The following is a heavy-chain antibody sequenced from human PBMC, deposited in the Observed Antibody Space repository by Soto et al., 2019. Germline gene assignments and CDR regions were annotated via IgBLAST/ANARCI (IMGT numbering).Heavy chain of an antibody. J-gene: IGHJ6*02. V-gene: IGHV3-30*18. D-gene: IGHD3-3*01. Sequence: VQLVESGGGVVQPGRSLRLSCGASGFTFSDYGMYWVRQAPGKGLEWVAVISYGGTRKYYADSVKGRFTISRDNSKNTLYLQMNSLRAEDTAVYYCAKDIPPEIDDFWHGMDVWGQGTTVTVSS. CDR2: ISYGGTRK. CDR3: AKDIPPEIDDFWHGMDV. CDR1: GFTFSDYG.